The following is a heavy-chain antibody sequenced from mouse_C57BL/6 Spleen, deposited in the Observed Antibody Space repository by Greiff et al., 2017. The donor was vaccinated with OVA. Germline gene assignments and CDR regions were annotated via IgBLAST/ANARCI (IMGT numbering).Heavy chain of an antibody. CDR3: ARKVSYYGSSYVWFDY. D-gene: IGHD1-1*01. Sequence: QVQLQQPGAELVKPGASVKLSCKASGYTFTSYWMQWVKQRPGQGLEWIGEIDPSDSYTNYNQKFKGKATLTVDTSSSTAYMQLSSLTSEDSAVYYSARKVSYYGSSYVWFDYWGQGTTLTVSS. CDR1: GYTFTSYW. CDR2: IDPSDSYT. V-gene: IGHV1-50*01. J-gene: IGHJ2*01.